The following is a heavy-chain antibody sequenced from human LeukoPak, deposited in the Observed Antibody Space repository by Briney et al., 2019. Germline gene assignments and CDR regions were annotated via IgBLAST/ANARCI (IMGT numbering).Heavy chain of an antibody. D-gene: IGHD1-26*01. CDR3: ARLAAISGSDYPDD. J-gene: IGHJ4*02. V-gene: IGHV4-59*08. Sequence: PSETLSLTCTVSGVSISSYYWSWIRQPPGKGLEWIGYIFYSGNTIYNPSLRSRVTISADASKNHFSLRLRSVTAADTAVYYCARLAAISGSDYPDDWGQGTLVTVSS. CDR1: GVSISSYY. CDR2: IFYSGNT.